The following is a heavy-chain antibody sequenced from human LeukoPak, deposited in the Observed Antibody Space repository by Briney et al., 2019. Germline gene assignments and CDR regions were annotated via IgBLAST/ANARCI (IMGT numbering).Heavy chain of an antibody. Sequence: SVKVSXKTSGGTFSSYAFSWMRQAPGQGLEWVGRIIPIYNPVDYTQRFQGRVTITADESTNTVYLELSSLRYDDTAVYYCATEPLGCGGDCHFDYWGQGTLVTVSS. V-gene: IGHV1-69*13. J-gene: IGHJ4*02. D-gene: IGHD2-21*02. CDR2: IIPIYNPV. CDR1: GGTFSSYA. CDR3: ATEPLGCGGDCHFDY.